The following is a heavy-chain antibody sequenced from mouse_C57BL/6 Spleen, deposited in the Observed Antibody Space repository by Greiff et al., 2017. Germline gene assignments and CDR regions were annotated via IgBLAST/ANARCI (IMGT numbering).Heavy chain of an antibody. V-gene: IGHV1-82*01. CDR3: ASPYGNYALAY. Sequence: QVQLQQSGPELVKPGASVKISCKASGYAFSSSWMNWVKQRPGKGLEWIGRIYPGDGDTNYNEKFKSKATLTVDKPSSTAYMQLSSLTSEDSAVYYCASPYGNYALAYWGQGTLVTVSA. D-gene: IGHD2-1*01. CDR1: GYAFSSSW. J-gene: IGHJ3*01. CDR2: IYPGDGDT.